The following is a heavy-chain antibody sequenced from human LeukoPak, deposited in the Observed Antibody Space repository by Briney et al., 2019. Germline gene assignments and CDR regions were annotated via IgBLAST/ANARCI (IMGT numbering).Heavy chain of an antibody. CDR3: ARDRTPYYYDSSGFDY. J-gene: IGHJ4*02. V-gene: IGHV3-48*02. D-gene: IGHD3-22*01. CDR2: ISSSSSTI. Sequence: GGSLRLSCAASGFTFSSYSMNWVRQAPGKGLEWASYISSSSSTIYYADSVKGRFTISRDNAKNSLYLQMNSLRDEDTAVYYCARDRTPYYYDSSGFDYWGQGTLVTVSS. CDR1: GFTFSSYS.